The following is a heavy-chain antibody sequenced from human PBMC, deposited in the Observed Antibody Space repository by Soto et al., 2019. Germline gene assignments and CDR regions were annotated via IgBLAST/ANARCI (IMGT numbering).Heavy chain of an antibody. D-gene: IGHD1-26*01. CDR3: AKVTINREAFDI. J-gene: IGHJ3*02. Sequence: HPVGSLRLSCAASGFTFDDYAMHWVRQAPGKGLEWVSGISWNSGSIGYADSVKGRFTISRDNAKNSLYLQMNSLRAEDTALYYCAKVTINREAFDIWGQGTMVTVSS. CDR2: ISWNSGSI. CDR1: GFTFDDYA. V-gene: IGHV3-9*01.